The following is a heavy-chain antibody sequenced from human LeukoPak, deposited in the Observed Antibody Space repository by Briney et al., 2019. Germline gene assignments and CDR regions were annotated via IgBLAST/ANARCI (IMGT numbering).Heavy chain of an antibody. J-gene: IGHJ6*02. CDR2: INPNSGGT. Sequence: ASVKVSCKASGYTFTGYYMHWVRQAPGQGLEWMGWINPNSGGTNYAQKFQGRVTMTRDTSISTAYMELSRLRSDDTAVYYCARDGKYSSGWYGYYYYGMDVWGQGTTVTVSS. CDR3: ARDGKYSSGWYGYYYYGMDV. D-gene: IGHD6-19*01. V-gene: IGHV1-2*02. CDR1: GYTFTGYY.